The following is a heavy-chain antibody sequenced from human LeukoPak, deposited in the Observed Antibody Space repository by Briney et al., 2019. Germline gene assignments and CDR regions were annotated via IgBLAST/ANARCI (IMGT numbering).Heavy chain of an antibody. CDR2: ISYDGSNK. Sequence: GGSLRLSCAASGFTFSSYGMHWVRQAPGKGLEWVAVISYDGSNKYYADSVKGRFTISRDNSKNTLYLQMNSLRAEDTAVYYCAREAVLRFLEWPTRYYYGMDVWGQGTTVTVSS. V-gene: IGHV3-30*03. D-gene: IGHD3-3*01. CDR1: GFTFSSYG. CDR3: AREAVLRFLEWPTRYYYGMDV. J-gene: IGHJ6*02.